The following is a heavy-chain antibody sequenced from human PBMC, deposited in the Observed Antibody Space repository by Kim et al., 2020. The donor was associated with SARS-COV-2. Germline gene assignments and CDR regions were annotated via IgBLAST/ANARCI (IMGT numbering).Heavy chain of an antibody. Sequence: PSLKSRVTRSVDTSKNQFSLKLSSVTAADTAVYYCARALGIAAAGTNFDYWGQGTLVTVSS. CDR3: ARALGIAAAGTNFDY. V-gene: IGHV4-39*07. D-gene: IGHD6-13*01. J-gene: IGHJ4*02.